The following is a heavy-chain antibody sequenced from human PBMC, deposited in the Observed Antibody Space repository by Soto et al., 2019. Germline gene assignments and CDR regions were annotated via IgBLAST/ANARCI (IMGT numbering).Heavy chain of an antibody. CDR2: IKSNDGDP. Sequence: ASVKVSCKASGFTFTGYYIHWVRQAPGQGLEWMGWIKSNDGDPKYAQKFQDRVTMTRDTSMNTVYMESSRLRSDDTAVYYCARDQRSYGEPPFDYWGQGTLVTVSS. J-gene: IGHJ4*02. D-gene: IGHD3-16*01. CDR1: GFTFTGYY. CDR3: ARDQRSYGEPPFDY. V-gene: IGHV1-2*02.